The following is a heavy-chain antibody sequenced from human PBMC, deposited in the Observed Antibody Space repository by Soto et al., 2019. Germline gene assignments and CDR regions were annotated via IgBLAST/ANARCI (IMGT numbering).Heavy chain of an antibody. CDR1: GGSISCHY. CDR2: IFYSGVT. D-gene: IGHD6-19*01. J-gene: IGHJ4*02. Sequence: NPSETLSLTCTVSGGSISCHYWTWIRQPPGKELEWIGYIFYSGVTNYNPSLKSRVTLSVDTSKNQFSLKLRSVTAEDTAVYYCARVGSSGWSPDYWGRGTLVTVS. CDR3: ARVGSSGWSPDY. V-gene: IGHV4-59*11.